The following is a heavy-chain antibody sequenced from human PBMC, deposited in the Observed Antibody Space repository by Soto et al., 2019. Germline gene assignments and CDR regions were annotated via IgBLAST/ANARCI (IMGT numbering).Heavy chain of an antibody. V-gene: IGHV3-21*01. CDR3: SIGGSENYRDDVPVFDK. CDR2: IINSHIFI. J-gene: IGHJ4*02. Sequence: EVKLVESGGGLVKPGGSLRLSCEASGFSFNSYTMNWLRQAPGKGPEWVSSIINSHIFIFYAPSVKGRFTIARDNSNNSLSLNMESIRDKDTDVYDYSIGGSENYRDDVPVFDKRGQGALITVSS. CDR1: GFSFNSYT. D-gene: IGHD4-17*01.